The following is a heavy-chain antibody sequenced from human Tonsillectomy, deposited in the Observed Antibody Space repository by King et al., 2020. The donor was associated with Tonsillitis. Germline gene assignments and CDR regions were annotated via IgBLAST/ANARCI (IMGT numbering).Heavy chain of an antibody. CDR1: GYTFTDYY. V-gene: IGHV1-2*02. J-gene: IGHJ4*02. CDR3: ARDPHYDSSGYRRCFDY. Sequence: QLVQSGAEVRKPGASVKVSCQASGYTFTDYYMHLVRQAPGQGLEWMGWINVNNGGTDYAQEFQGRVTMTRDTSISAAYLELSRLRSDDTAVYYCARDPHYDSSGYRRCFDYWGQGTLVTVSS. D-gene: IGHD3-22*01. CDR2: INVNNGGT.